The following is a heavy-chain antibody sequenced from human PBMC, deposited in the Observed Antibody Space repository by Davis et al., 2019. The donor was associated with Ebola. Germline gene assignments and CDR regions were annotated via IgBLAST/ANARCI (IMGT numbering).Heavy chain of an antibody. D-gene: IGHD5-24*01. Sequence: PGGSLRLSCAASGFTFSSYSMNWVRQAPGKGLEWVSYISSSSSTIYYADSVKGRFTISRDNAKNSLYLQMNSLRAEDTAVYYCAKDRVDGYSPEYYYYMDVWGKGTTVTVSS. CDR2: ISSSSSTI. CDR3: AKDRVDGYSPEYYYYMDV. J-gene: IGHJ6*03. CDR1: GFTFSSYS. V-gene: IGHV3-48*04.